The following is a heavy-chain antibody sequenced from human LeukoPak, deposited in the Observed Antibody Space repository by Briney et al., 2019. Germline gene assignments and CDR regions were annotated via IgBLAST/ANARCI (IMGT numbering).Heavy chain of an antibody. CDR2: INPNSGGT. D-gene: IGHD6-6*01. J-gene: IGHJ5*02. Sequence: ASVKVSCKASGYTFTSYGISWVRQAPGQGLEWMGWINPNSGGTNYAQKFQGRVTMTRDTSISTAYMELSRLRSDDTAVYYCARGRVIAARHNWFDPWGQGTLVTVSS. CDR1: GYTFTSYG. CDR3: ARGRVIAARHNWFDP. V-gene: IGHV1-2*02.